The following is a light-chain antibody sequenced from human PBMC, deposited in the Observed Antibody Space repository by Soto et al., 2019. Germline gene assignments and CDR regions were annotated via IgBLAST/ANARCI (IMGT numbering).Light chain of an antibody. V-gene: IGKV1-39*01. CDR2: AAS. J-gene: IGKJ4*01. Sequence: DIQLTQSPSSLSASVGDRVTITCRANQSTSIFLNWYQQKPGKAPKLLIYAASSLESGVPSRFSGSGSGTDFTLSINSLQPEDIGTYYCQQSYSTPFLTFGGGTKVEI. CDR3: QQSYSTPFLT. CDR1: QSTSIF.